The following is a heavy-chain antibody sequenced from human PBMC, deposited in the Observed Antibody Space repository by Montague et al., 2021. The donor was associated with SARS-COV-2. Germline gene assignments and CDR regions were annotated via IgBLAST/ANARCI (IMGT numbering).Heavy chain of an antibody. Sequence: TLSLTCTVSGGSISSGGYYWGWIRQHPGKGLEWIGYIYYSGSTYYNPSLKSRVTISVDTSKNQFSLKLSSVTAADTAVYYCARAPATIFGAVKQIDYWGQGTLVTVSS. CDR3: ARAPATIFGAVKQIDY. CDR1: GGSISSGGYY. D-gene: IGHD3-3*01. V-gene: IGHV4-31*03. J-gene: IGHJ4*02. CDR2: IYYSGST.